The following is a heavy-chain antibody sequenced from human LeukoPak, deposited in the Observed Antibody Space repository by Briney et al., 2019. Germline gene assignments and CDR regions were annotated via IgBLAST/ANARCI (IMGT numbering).Heavy chain of an antibody. D-gene: IGHD4-17*01. CDR1: GGSFSGYY. V-gene: IGHV4-34*01. CDR2: INHSGST. CDR3: ARVPVTTLHYYYYYGMDV. Sequence: PSETLSLTCAVYGGSFSGYYWSWIRQPPGKGLEWVGEINHSGSTNYNPSLKSRVTISVDTTKNQFSLKLSSVTAADTAVYYCARVPVTTLHYYYYYGMDVWGQGTTVTVSS. J-gene: IGHJ6*02.